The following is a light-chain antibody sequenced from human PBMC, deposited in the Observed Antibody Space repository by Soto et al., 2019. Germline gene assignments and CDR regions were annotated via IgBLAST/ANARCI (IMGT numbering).Light chain of an antibody. CDR2: EVT. J-gene: IGLJ3*02. Sequence: QSALTQPASVSGSPGQSIAISCTGTRSDVGAYNYVSWYQQHPGKAPKLMISEVTNRPSGVSNRFSGSKSGNTASLTISGLQPEDEADYYCLSYTSANTRVFGGGTKLTVL. CDR1: RSDVGAYNY. CDR3: LSYTSANTRV. V-gene: IGLV2-14*01.